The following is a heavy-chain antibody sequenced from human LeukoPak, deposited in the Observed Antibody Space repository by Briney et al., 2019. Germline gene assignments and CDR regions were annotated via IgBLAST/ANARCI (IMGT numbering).Heavy chain of an antibody. CDR3: ARGRIDTAIFDY. D-gene: IGHD5-18*01. J-gene: IGHJ4*02. Sequence: SETLSLTCTVSGGSISSHYWSWIRQPPGKGLEGSGYIYYSGSTNYNPSLKSRLPISVDTSKNPFSLKLSSVTAADTAVYYCARGRIDTAIFDYWGQGTLVTVSS. CDR2: IYYSGST. V-gene: IGHV4-59*11. CDR1: GGSISSHY.